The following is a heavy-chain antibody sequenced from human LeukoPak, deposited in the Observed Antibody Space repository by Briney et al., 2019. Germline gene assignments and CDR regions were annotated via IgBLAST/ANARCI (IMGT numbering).Heavy chain of an antibody. CDR3: AKLSTITMVRGVQDY. J-gene: IGHJ4*02. D-gene: IGHD3-10*01. CDR2: ISGSGGST. Sequence: GGSLRLSCSASGFNFGDYAMSWVRQAPGKGLEWVSAISGSGGSTYYADSVKGRFTISRDNSKNTLYLQMNSLRAEDTAVYYCAKLSTITMVRGVQDYWGQGTLVTVSS. CDR1: GFNFGDYA. V-gene: IGHV3-23*01.